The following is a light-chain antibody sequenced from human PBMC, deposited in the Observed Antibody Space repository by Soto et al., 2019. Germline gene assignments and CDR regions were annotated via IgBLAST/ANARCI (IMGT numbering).Light chain of an antibody. CDR3: QQYNAWPPT. V-gene: IGKV3-15*01. Sequence: EIVLTQSPATLSVSPGERVTLSCRTSQSVGSSLAWYQQVPGQAPRLLIYGASSRETGISDRFSGGGSGTEFVLTISDLQCEDFAVYSCQQYNAWPPTFGQGTKVDNK. CDR2: GAS. J-gene: IGKJ1*01. CDR1: QSVGSS.